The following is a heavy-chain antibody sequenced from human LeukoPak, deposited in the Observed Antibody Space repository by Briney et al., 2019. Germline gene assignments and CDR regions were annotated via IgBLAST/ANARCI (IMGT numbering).Heavy chain of an antibody. J-gene: IGHJ5*02. Sequence: SETLSLTCTVSGGSIRSSYYYWGWIRQPPGKGLEWIGSIYDSGSTYYNPSLKSRVTISVDTSKNQFSLKLNSVTAADTAVYYCARLLWFGEGNWFDPWGQGTLVTVSS. CDR2: IYDSGST. CDR1: GGSIRSSYYY. V-gene: IGHV4-39*01. CDR3: ARLLWFGEGNWFDP. D-gene: IGHD3-10*01.